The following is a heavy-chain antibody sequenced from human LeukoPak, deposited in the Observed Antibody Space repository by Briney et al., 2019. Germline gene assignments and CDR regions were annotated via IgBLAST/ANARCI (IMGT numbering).Heavy chain of an antibody. Sequence: PGGSLRLSCAASGFTFSSYAMSWVRQAPGKGLEWVSAISGSGGSTYYADSVKGRFTISRGNSKNTLYLQMNSLRAEDTAVYYCASDPSGPRGYWGQGTLVTVSS. CDR1: GFTFSSYA. V-gene: IGHV3-23*01. CDR3: ASDPSGPRGY. CDR2: ISGSGGST. J-gene: IGHJ4*02. D-gene: IGHD2-8*02.